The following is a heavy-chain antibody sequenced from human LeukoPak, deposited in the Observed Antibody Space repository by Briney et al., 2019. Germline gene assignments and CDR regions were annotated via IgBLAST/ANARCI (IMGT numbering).Heavy chain of an antibody. J-gene: IGHJ6*03. V-gene: IGHV4-34*01. CDR1: GGSFSGYY. CDR3: ARQSSFYYYYYMDV. Sequence: SETLSLTCAVYGGSFSGYYWSWIRQPPGKGLEWIGEINHSGSTNCNPSLKSRVTISVDTSKNQFSLKLSSVTAADTAVYYCARQSSFYYYYYMDVWGKGTTVTVSS. CDR2: INHSGST. D-gene: IGHD6-13*01.